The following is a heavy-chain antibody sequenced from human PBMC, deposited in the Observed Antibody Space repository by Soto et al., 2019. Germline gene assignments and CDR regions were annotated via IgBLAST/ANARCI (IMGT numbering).Heavy chain of an antibody. CDR1: RFPFSYYA. V-gene: IGHV3-30*18. CDR3: AKEGTGLYNAFDI. J-gene: IGHJ3*02. CDR2: LLDDGSK. Sequence: QVELVESGGGVVRPGRSLRLSCAASRFPFSYYAMHWVRQAPGKGLEFVAGLLDDGSKYYAASVKGRFTISKDNSMKTVDLEMSSLRPEDTALYYCAKEGTGLYNAFDIWGQGTMVPVS. D-gene: IGHD3-10*01.